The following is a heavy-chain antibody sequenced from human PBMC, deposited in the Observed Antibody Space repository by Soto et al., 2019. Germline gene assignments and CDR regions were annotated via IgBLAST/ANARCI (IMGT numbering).Heavy chain of an antibody. V-gene: IGHV3-74*01. CDR3: ARVEAYYDFWSGYYYYYGMDV. CDR1: GFTFSSYW. Sequence: GGSLRLYCAASGFTFSSYWMHWVRQAPGKGLVWVSRINSDGSSTSYADSVKGRFTISRDNAKNTLYLQMNSLRAEDTAVYYCARVEAYYDFWSGYYYYYGMDVWGQGTTVTVSS. J-gene: IGHJ6*02. CDR2: INSDGSST. D-gene: IGHD3-3*01.